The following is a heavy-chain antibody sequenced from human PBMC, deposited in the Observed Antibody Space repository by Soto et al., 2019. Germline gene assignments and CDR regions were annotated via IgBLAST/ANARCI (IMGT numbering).Heavy chain of an antibody. CDR2: INHSGST. D-gene: IGHD3-3*01. CDR1: GGSFSGYY. Sequence: SETLSLTCAVYGGSFSGYYWSWIRQPPGKGLEWIGEINHSGSTNYNPSLKSRVTISVDTSKNQFSLKLSSVTAADTAVYYCARGRARYYDFRSAFDIWGQGTMVTVSS. CDR3: ARGRARYYDFRSAFDI. V-gene: IGHV4-34*01. J-gene: IGHJ3*02.